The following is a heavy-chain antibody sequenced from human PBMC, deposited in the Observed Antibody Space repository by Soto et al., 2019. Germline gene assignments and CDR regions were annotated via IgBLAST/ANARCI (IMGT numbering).Heavy chain of an antibody. V-gene: IGHV4-39*01. CDR3: ARRPSGIAAAGLVRGRDY. Sequence: SETLSLTCTVSGDSISSSSYYWGWIRQPPGKGLEWIGSIYYSGSTYYNPSLKSRVTISVDTSKNQFSLKLSSVTAADTAVYYCARRPSGIAAAGLVRGRDYWGQGTLVTVSS. CDR1: GDSISSSSYY. D-gene: IGHD6-13*01. CDR2: IYYSGST. J-gene: IGHJ4*02.